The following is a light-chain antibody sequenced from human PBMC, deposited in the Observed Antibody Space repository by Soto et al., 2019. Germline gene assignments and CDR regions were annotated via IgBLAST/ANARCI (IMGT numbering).Light chain of an antibody. CDR1: QSISSY. CDR2: AAS. J-gene: IGKJ4*01. CDR3: QQSYSTPPT. V-gene: IGKV1-39*01. Sequence: DIQMTQSPSSLSASVGDRVTITCRASQSISSYLNWYQQKPGKAPKLLIYAASSLQSGVPSRFRGSGSGTDFPLTISSLQPEDFATYHCQQSYSTPPTFGGGTKVEIK.